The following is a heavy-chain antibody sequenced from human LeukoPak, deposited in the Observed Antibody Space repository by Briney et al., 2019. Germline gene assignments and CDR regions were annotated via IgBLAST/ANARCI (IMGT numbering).Heavy chain of an antibody. CDR1: GGTFSSYA. D-gene: IGHD2-2*01. CDR3: ARSAVPAYYYYYMDV. V-gene: IGHV1-69*01. CDR2: IIPIFGTA. J-gene: IGHJ6*03. Sequence: ASVRVSCKASGGTFSSYAISWVRQTPGQGLEWMGGIIPIFGTANYAQKFQGRVTITADESTSTAYMELSSLRSEDTAVYYCARSAVPAYYYYYMDVWGKGTTVTVSS.